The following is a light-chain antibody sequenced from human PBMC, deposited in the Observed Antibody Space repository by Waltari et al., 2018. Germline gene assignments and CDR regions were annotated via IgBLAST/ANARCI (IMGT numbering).Light chain of an antibody. V-gene: IGKV1-5*03. CDR3: HQYNSYSPT. CDR2: KAS. J-gene: IGKJ2*01. Sequence: SQMTQSSSAPAASMGDRVDITCRASQDLSNWLAWYQQKPVQAPKLLSSKASTLESGVPSRFGCSGSGTYFTLTISSLQHGDFATYVCHQYNSYSPTFGQGTQVEIK. CDR1: QDLSNW.